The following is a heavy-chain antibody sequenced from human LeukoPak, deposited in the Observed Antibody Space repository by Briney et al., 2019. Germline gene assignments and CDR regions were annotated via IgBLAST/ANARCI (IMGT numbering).Heavy chain of an antibody. CDR1: GFTFSSYG. CDR3: AKDLRYYYGSGSYSIDY. V-gene: IGHV3-30*02. Sequence: PGGSLRLSCAASGFTFSSYGMHWVRQAPGKGLEWVAFTRYDGTNKYYADSVKGRFTISRDNSKNTLYLQMNSLRDEDTAVYYCAKDLRYYYGSGSYSIDYWGQGTLVTVSS. CDR2: TRYDGTNK. J-gene: IGHJ4*02. D-gene: IGHD3-10*01.